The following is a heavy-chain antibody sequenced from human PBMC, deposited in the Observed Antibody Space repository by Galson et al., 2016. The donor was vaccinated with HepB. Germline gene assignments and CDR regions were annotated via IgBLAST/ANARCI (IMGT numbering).Heavy chain of an antibody. V-gene: IGHV3-48*03. CDR1: GFIFSNFE. CDR3: ARVSGMHASYFDF. J-gene: IGHJ4*02. CDR2: SGTDGADI. Sequence: SLRLSCAASGFIFSNFEIIWIRQPPGQGLEWVSYSGTDGADIRYADSVRGRFTLSRDNAKNSLFLQLSSLRPEDTAVYFCARVSGMHASYFDFWSQGTLVTVAS. D-gene: IGHD2-2*01.